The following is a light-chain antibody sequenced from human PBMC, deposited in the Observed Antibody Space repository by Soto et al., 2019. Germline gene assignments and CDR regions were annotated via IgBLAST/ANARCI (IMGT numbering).Light chain of an antibody. CDR3: HPSYSTLYP. Sequence: DIQMTQSPSSLSASVGDIVTITCRASQSISSYLNWYHQKPGKAPKLLIYAASSLQSVVPSRCSSSRSGTHFTLTIRILQPEDFATYYSHPSYSTLYPFGGGTQVQIQ. CDR1: QSISSY. CDR2: AAS. V-gene: IGKV1-39*01. J-gene: IGKJ4*01.